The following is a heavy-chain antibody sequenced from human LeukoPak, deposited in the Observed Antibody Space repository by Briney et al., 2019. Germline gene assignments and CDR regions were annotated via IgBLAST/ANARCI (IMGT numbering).Heavy chain of an antibody. CDR2: ISYDGSNK. D-gene: IGHD3-10*01. Sequence: GGSLRLSCAASGFSFSTYGMHWVRQAPGKGLEWVAVISYDGSNKYFADSVKGRFTIPRDNSKNTLYLQMNGLRAEDTAVYYCAKTRRQLLWFGELSLDYWGQGTLVTVSS. J-gene: IGHJ4*02. CDR1: GFSFSTYG. V-gene: IGHV3-30*18. CDR3: AKTRRQLLWFGELSLDY.